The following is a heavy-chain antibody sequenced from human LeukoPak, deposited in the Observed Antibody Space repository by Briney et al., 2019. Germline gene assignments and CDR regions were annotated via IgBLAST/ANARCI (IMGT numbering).Heavy chain of an antibody. V-gene: IGHV3-74*01. CDR3: ARMGSSITMIVVSYGMDV. Sequence: PGGSLRLSCAASGFTFSSYWMHWVRQAPGKGLVWVSRINSDGSSTSYADSVKGRFTISRDNAKNTLYLQMNSLRAEDTAVYYCARMGSSITMIVVSYGMDVWGQGTTVTVSS. CDR2: INSDGSST. J-gene: IGHJ6*02. D-gene: IGHD3-22*01. CDR1: GFTFSSYW.